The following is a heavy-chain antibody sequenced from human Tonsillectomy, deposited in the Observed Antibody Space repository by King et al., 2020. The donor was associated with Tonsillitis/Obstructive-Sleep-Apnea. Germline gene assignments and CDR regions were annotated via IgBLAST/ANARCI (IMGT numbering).Heavy chain of an antibody. J-gene: IGHJ3*02. D-gene: IGHD2-8*02. CDR2: MYYSGST. Sequence: QLQESGPGLLKPSETLSLTCTVSGGSVSSRSSYWGGIRQPPGKGLEWIGRMYYSGSTYYNPPLESRVTISVDTSKNQFSLNLRSVTAADTAVYYCARHGYCTGGACYRGGFDIWGQGTMVTVSS. V-gene: IGHV4-39*01. CDR3: ARHGYCTGGACYRGGFDI. CDR1: GGSVSSRSSY.